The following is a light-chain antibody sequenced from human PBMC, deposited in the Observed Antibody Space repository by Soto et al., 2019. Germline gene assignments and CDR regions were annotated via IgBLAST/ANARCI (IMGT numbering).Light chain of an antibody. CDR2: EVS. Sequence: QSALTQPPSASGSPGQSVTVSCTGTSSDVGGYNYVSWYQHHPGKAPKLMIYEVSKRPSGVPDRFSASKSGNTASLTVSGLQADDEAYYYCSSYTGSTNLVFGGGTKLTVL. J-gene: IGLJ2*01. CDR1: SSDVGGYNY. CDR3: SSYTGSTNLV. V-gene: IGLV2-8*01.